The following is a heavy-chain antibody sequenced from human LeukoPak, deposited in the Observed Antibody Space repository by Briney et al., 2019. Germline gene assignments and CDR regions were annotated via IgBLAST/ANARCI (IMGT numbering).Heavy chain of an antibody. Sequence: GGSPRLSCAASGFIFSNYALMWVRQAPGKGLEWVSSITGSGDNTFYADSVKGRFTISRDNSKNTLYLQMSSLRADDTAVYYCARDFSAGAAAGTIDYWGQGTLVTVSS. V-gene: IGHV3-23*01. CDR3: ARDFSAGAAAGTIDY. CDR2: ITGSGDNT. J-gene: IGHJ4*02. CDR1: GFIFSNYA. D-gene: IGHD6-13*01.